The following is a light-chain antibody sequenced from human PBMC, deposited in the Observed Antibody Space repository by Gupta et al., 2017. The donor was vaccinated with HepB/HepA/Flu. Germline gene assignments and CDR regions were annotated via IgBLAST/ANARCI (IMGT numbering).Light chain of an antibody. J-gene: IGLJ3*02. CDR1: LGHSTYI. Sequence: QRVGPQSSSAPASLGSSVKHTCTLSLGHSTYIIAWHQQQPGKATRYLMILEGSGSYNRGSGVPDRFSGSSSGADRYLTISNLQSEDEADYYCETCDSDTHWVFGGGTKLTVL. V-gene: IGLV4-60*03. CDR3: ETCDSDTHWV. CDR2: LEGSGSY.